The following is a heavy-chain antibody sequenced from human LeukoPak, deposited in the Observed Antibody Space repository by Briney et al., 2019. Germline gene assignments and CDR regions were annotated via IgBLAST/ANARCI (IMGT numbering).Heavy chain of an antibody. CDR1: GYTFTGYY. V-gene: IGHV1-2*02. CDR3: ARDLGKGGWLFDY. D-gene: IGHD6-19*01. J-gene: IGHJ4*02. CDR2: INPNSGGT. Sequence: ASVKVSCKASGYTFTGYYMHWVRQAPGQGLERMGWINPNSGGTNYAQKFQGRVTMTRDTSISTAYMELSRLRSDDTAVYYCARDLGKGGWLFDYWGQGTLVTVSS.